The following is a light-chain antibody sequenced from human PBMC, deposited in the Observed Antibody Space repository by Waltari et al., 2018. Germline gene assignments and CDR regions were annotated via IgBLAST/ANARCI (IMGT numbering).Light chain of an antibody. CDR3: QAWDSNTEV. CDR1: KLGNRF. J-gene: IGLJ2*01. CDR2: QDS. V-gene: IGLV3-1*01. Sequence: SYELTQPPSVSVSPGQTASITCSGDKLGNRFASWFQQKASQSPVLVIYQDSRRPSGIPERFSGSNSGNTATLTISGPQPMDEADYYCQAWDSNTEVFGGGTKLTVL.